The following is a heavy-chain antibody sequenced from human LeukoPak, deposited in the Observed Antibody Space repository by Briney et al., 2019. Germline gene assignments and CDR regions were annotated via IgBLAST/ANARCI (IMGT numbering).Heavy chain of an antibody. V-gene: IGHV3-30*18. CDR2: ISYHGSVE. D-gene: IGHD1-26*01. Sequence: GGSLRLSCAASGFTFSSYGMHWVRQAPGKGLEWVAVISYHGSVEYYADSVKGRFTISRDNSKNTLYLQMNSLRGEDTAVYYCAKDGDTMSGTYYYDMDVWGKGTTVTIS. J-gene: IGHJ6*03. CDR3: AKDGDTMSGTYYYDMDV. CDR1: GFTFSSYG.